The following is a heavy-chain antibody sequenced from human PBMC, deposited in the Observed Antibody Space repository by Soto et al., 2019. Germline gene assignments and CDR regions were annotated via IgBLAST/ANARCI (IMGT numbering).Heavy chain of an antibody. J-gene: IGHJ6*02. CDR3: ARAYSGQLPRRADYYYAMDV. CDR1: GFTFSTYD. D-gene: IGHD2-2*01. V-gene: IGHV3-13*05. Sequence: PGGSLRLSCAASGFTFSTYDMHWVRQATGKGLEWVSAIGAADGPYYSGSVKGRFTISRENAKSSLSLQMNSLRVGDTAVYYCARAYSGQLPRRADYYYAMDVRGPGTMVAVSS. CDR2: IGAADGP.